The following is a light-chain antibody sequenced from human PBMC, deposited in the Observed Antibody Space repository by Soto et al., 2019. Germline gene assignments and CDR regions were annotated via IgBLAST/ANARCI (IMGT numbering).Light chain of an antibody. CDR2: WAS. CDR1: QSILYSSTNKNH. CDR3: QQYYDIPYT. J-gene: IGKJ2*01. V-gene: IGKV4-1*01. Sequence: DIVMTQSPDSLAVSLGERATINCKSSQSILYSSTNKNHLAWYQQKPGQPPKLLFYWASTRESGVPDRFSASGSGTDFTLTSSSLQAEDVAVYYCQQYYDIPYTFGQGSKLEIK.